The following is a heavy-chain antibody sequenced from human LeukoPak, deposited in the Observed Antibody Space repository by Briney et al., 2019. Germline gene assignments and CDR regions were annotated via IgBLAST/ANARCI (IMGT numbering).Heavy chain of an antibody. D-gene: IGHD2-15*01. J-gene: IGHJ4*02. CDR3: AKEAPAATGYFDY. V-gene: IGHV3-23*01. CDR1: GFTFSTFA. Sequence: GGSLRLSCAASGFTFSTFAMSWVRQAPGKGLEWVSAISDSGGSTYYADSVKGRFTISRDNSKNTLYLHMNSPRAEDTAVYYCAKEAPAATGYFDYWGQGTLVTVSS. CDR2: ISDSGGST.